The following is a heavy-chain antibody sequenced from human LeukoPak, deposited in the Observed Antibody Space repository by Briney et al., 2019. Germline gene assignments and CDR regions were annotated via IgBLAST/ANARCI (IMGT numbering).Heavy chain of an antibody. Sequence: SETLSLTCTVSGGSISSSSYYWGWIRQPPGKGLEWIGSIYYSGSTYYNPSLKSRDTISVDTSKTQFSLKLSSVTAADTAVYYCARHIKPTYYYDSSGYYGGEIDYWGQGTLVTVSS. V-gene: IGHV4-39*01. CDR2: IYYSGST. CDR3: ARHIKPTYYYDSSGYYGGEIDY. D-gene: IGHD3-22*01. J-gene: IGHJ4*02. CDR1: GGSISSSSYY.